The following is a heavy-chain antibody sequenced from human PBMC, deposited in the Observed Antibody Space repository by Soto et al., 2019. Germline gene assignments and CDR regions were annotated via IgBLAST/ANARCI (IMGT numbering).Heavy chain of an antibody. CDR2: IYSGGST. J-gene: IGHJ4*02. CDR1: GFTVSSNY. V-gene: IGHV3-53*04. CDR3: ARGSSNCGGDCYDY. Sequence: PGGSLRLSCAASGFTVSSNYMSWVRQAPGKGLEWVSVIYSGGSTYYADSEKGRFTISRHNSKNTLYIQMNSLRAEDTAVYYCARGSSNCGGDCYDYWGQGTLVTVSS. D-gene: IGHD2-21*01.